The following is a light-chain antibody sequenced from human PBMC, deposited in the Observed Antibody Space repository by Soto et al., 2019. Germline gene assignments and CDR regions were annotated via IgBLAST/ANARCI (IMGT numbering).Light chain of an antibody. CDR1: SSNIGGNT. CDR3: ATLEDSLTAAV. V-gene: IGLV1-44*01. Sequence: QSVLTQPPSLSGTPGQRVTISCSGSSSNIGGNTVPWYQHLPGTAPKLRISINDQRPSGVPALFSGSTSGTAASLAISGLQSDDEDHSYGATLEDSLTAAVFGGGTQLTV. J-gene: IGLJ7*01. CDR2: IND.